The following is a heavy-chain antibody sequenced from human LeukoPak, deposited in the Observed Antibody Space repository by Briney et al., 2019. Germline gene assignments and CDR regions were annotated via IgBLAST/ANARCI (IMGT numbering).Heavy chain of an antibody. J-gene: IGHJ4*02. CDR1: GFTFSSYW. CDR3: AGVGDTTMVHLLHY. D-gene: IGHD5-18*01. CDR2: IKQDGSEK. V-gene: IGHV3-7*04. Sequence: GGSLRLSCAASGFTFSSYWMSWVRQAPGKGLEWVANIKQDGSEKYYVDSVKGRFTISRDNAKNSLYLQMNSLRGEDTAVYYCAGVGDTTMVHLLHYWGQGTLVTVSS.